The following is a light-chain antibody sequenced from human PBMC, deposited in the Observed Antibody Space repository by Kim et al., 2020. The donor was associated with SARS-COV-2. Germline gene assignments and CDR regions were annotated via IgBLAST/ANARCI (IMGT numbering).Light chain of an antibody. J-gene: IGKJ4*01. CDR2: GAS. Sequence: SPGERATLSCRASQSVSSNSLVWYQQNPGQAPRLLIYGASSRATGIPDRFSGSGSGTDFTLTISRLEPEDFAVYYCQQYDNSPPVTFGGGTRVEI. CDR3: QQYDNSPPVT. V-gene: IGKV3-20*01. CDR1: QSVSSNS.